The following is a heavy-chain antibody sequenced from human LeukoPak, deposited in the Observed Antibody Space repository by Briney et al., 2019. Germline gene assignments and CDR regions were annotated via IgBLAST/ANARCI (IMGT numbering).Heavy chain of an antibody. D-gene: IGHD3-10*01. CDR1: GGSFSGYY. CDR3: ARMPRGALSWFDP. J-gene: IGHJ5*02. Sequence: SETLSLTCAVYGGSFSGYYWSWIRQPPGKGLEWIGSIYHSGSTYYNPSLKSRVTISVDTSKNQFSLKLTSLTAADTAIYYCARMPRGALSWFDPWGQGTLVTVSS. V-gene: IGHV4-34*01. CDR2: IYHSGST.